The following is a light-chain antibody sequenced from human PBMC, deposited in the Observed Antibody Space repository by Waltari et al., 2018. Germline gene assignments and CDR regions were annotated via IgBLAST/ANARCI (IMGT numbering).Light chain of an antibody. CDR2: LGS. CDR3: MQALEIPWT. J-gene: IGKJ1*01. V-gene: IGKV2-28*01. Sequence: DVVVTQSPLSLPVTPGEPASISCRSSQSLLHSNGYNYLDWYLLKPGQSPQLLIYLGSNRASGVPDRFSGSGSGTDCTLKISRVEAEDVGVYYCMQALEIPWTFGQGTKVEIK. CDR1: QSLLHSNGYNY.